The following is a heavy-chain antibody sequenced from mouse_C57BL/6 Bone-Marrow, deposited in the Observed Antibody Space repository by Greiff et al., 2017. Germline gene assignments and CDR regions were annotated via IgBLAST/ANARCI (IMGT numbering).Heavy chain of an antibody. J-gene: IGHJ2*01. CDR3: ARRGSSGTFDY. D-gene: IGHD3-2*02. CDR1: GYTFTDYY. CDR2: IYPGSGNT. Sequence: QVQLQQSGAELVRPGASVKLSCTASGYTFTDYYINWVKQRPGQGLEWIARIYPGSGNTSYNEKFKGKATLTAEKSSSTAYMQLSSLTSEDSAVYFWARRGSSGTFDYWGQGTTLTVSS. V-gene: IGHV1-76*01.